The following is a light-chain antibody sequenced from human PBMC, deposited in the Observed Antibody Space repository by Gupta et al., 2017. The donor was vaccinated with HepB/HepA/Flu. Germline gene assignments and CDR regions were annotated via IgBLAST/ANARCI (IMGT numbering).Light chain of an antibody. J-gene: IGKJ2*01. CDR1: QSLVHTEGTIF. CDR3: MQASHWPYT. V-gene: IGKV2-30*02. CDR2: KIS. Sequence: DVVMTQSPLSLPVTLGQPASISCRSSQSLVHTEGTIFLNWYLQRPGQSPRRLIYKISNRDSGVPDRFSGSGSGTDFTLKISRVEAEDVGVYYCMQASHWPYTFGQGTKLEIK.